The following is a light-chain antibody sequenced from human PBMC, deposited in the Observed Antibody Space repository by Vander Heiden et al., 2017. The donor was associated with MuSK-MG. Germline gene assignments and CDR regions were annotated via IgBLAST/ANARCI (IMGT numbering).Light chain of an antibody. CDR1: QSIRSY. CDR3: QQSYSTTIFP. J-gene: IGKJ3*01. CDR2: AAS. Sequence: DIQMTQSPSSLSASVGDRVTITCRASQSIRSYLNWYQQKPGKAPKLLIYAASSLQSGGPSRFSGSGSGTDFNLNISSLQPEDFATYFCQQSYSTTIFPFGPGTKVDIK. V-gene: IGKV1-39*01.